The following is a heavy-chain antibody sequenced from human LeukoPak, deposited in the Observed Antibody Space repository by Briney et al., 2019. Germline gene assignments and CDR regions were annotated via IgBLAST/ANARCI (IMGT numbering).Heavy chain of an antibody. CDR2: IYYSGST. J-gene: IGHJ1*01. D-gene: IGHD6-19*01. Sequence: PSQTLSLTCTVSGGSISSGDYYWSWIRQPPGKGLEWIGYIYYSGSTNYNPSLKSRVTISVDTSKNQFSLKLSSVTAADTAVYYCARASSGWYQDFQYWGQGTLVTVSS. V-gene: IGHV4-61*08. CDR3: ARASSGWYQDFQY. CDR1: GGSISSGDYY.